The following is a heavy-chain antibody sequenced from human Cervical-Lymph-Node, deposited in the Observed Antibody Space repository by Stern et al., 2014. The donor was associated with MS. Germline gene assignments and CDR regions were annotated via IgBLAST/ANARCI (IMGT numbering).Heavy chain of an antibody. Sequence: QVQLGQSGSELKKTGASVKVSCKASGYTFFNYGMNWVRQAPGQGLEWMGWINTNTGSHKYDQDFTGRVVFSWDTSASTAYLQISILEAEYTAVYFFARGAEMFSGSRFLDYWGQGTLVTLSS. CDR1: GYTFFNYG. J-gene: IGHJ4*02. V-gene: IGHV7-4-1*02. CDR3: ARGAEMFSGSRFLDY. D-gene: IGHD5-12*01. CDR2: INTNTGSH.